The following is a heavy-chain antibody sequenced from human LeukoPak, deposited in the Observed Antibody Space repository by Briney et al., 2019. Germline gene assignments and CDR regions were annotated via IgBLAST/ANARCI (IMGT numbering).Heavy chain of an antibody. D-gene: IGHD2-2*02. V-gene: IGHV3-74*01. CDR3: ARSCSSNSCYSCDY. Sequence: GGPMRLSYADSQVTNISYWMHWNRQHRGKELIRVSLINSDGSSTNHVDSVMGRFTLSRDNAKISLYLHMNSLRAEDTVVYYCARSCSSNSCYSCDYWGQGTLVTVSS. CDR1: QVTNISYW. J-gene: IGHJ4*02. CDR2: INSDGSST.